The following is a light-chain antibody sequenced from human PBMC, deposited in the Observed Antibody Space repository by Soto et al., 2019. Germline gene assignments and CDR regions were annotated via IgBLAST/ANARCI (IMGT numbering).Light chain of an antibody. J-gene: IGLJ2*01. Sequence: QSVLTQPPSASGSPGQSVTISCTGTSSDVGGYDYVSWYQQLPGTAPKLLIYRNNQRPSGVPDRFSGSKSGTSASLAISGLQSEDEGDYYCAAWDDSLKGVVFGGGTQLTVL. CDR3: AAWDDSLKGVV. CDR1: SSDVGGYD. CDR2: RNN. V-gene: IGLV1-44*01.